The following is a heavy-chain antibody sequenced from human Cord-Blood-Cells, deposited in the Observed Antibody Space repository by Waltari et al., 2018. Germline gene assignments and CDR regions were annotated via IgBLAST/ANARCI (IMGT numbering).Heavy chain of an antibody. V-gene: IGHV3-7*01. CDR3: ARSGSYYIPFDY. CDR2: IKQEGREE. Sequence: EVQLVESGGGLVQPGGSLRLSCAASGFTFSSYWMSWFRQAPGKGLEWVANIKQEGREEYYVDPVRGRFPISRDNAKNSLYLQMNGLRAEDTAVYYCARSGSYYIPFDYWGQGTLVTVSS. D-gene: IGHD1-26*01. CDR1: GFTFSSYW. J-gene: IGHJ4*02.